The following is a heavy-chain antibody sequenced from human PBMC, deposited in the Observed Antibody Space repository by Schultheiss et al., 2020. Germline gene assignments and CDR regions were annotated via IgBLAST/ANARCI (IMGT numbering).Heavy chain of an antibody. Sequence: SETLSLTCAVSGGSISSSNWWSWVRQPPGKGLEWIGEIYHSGSTNYNPSLKSRVTISVDKSKNQFSLKLSSVTAADTAVYYCARDRWDCSSTSCYQMRGGFDYWGQGTLVNVYS. D-gene: IGHD2-2*01. V-gene: IGHV4-4*02. J-gene: IGHJ4*02. CDR3: ARDRWDCSSTSCYQMRGGFDY. CDR1: GGSISSSNW. CDR2: IYHSGST.